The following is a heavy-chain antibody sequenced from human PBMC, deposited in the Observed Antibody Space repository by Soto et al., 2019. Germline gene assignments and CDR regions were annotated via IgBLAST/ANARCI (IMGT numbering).Heavy chain of an antibody. CDR1: GFTFRSNP. D-gene: IGHD6-19*01. Sequence: PGGSLRLSCAASGFTFRSNPMHWVRQAPGRGLEWVAVLSHNGNNKYYADSVKGRFTISRDTSTDTLYLQMNSLRGEDTAVYYCARDQGYPQWLAIFDYWGQGTLVTVSS. V-gene: IGHV3-30-3*01. CDR2: LSHNGNNK. CDR3: ARDQGYPQWLAIFDY. J-gene: IGHJ4*02.